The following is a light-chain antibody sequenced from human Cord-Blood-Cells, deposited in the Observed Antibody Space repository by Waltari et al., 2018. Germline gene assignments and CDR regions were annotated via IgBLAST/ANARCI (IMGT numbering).Light chain of an antibody. CDR1: QSISSY. CDR2: AAS. V-gene: IGKV1-39*01. CDR3: QQSYSTPLT. Sequence: DIQMTQSPSTLSASVRDRVTITCRASQSISSYLNWYLQKPGKAPKLLIYAASSFQSGVPSRFSGSGSGTDFTLTISSLQPEDFATYYCQQSYSTPLTFGGGTKVEIK. J-gene: IGKJ4*01.